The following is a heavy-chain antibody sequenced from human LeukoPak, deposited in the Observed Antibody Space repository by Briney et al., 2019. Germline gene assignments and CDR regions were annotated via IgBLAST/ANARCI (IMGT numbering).Heavy chain of an antibody. CDR1: GFTVSRNH. D-gene: IGHD5-12*01. V-gene: IGHV3-66*01. J-gene: IGHJ4*02. CDR3: ARSAGIAATIVLGY. Sequence: PGGSLRLSCAASGFTVSRNHMTWVRQAPGKGLEWVSLIYSGGSTYYADSVKGRFTISRDNSKNTLYLQMNSLRAEDTAVYYCARSAGIAATIVLGYWGQGTLVTVSS. CDR2: IYSGGST.